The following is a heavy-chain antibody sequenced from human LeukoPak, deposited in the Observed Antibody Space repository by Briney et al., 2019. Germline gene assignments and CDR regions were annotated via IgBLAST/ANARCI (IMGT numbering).Heavy chain of an antibody. CDR3: AREAPLDSSGSYSVLYFFDC. V-gene: IGHV3-48*03. D-gene: IGHD1-26*01. Sequence: PGGSLRLSCAASGFTFSSYEMNWVRQAQGKGLEWVSYISSSGSTIYYADSVKGRFTISRDNAKNSLYLQMNSLRAEDTAVYYCAREAPLDSSGSYSVLYFFDCWGHGTLVTVSS. CDR1: GFTFSSYE. J-gene: IGHJ4*01. CDR2: ISSSGSTI.